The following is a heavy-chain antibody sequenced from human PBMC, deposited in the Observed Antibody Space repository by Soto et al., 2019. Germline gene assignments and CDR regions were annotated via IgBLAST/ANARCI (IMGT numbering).Heavy chain of an antibody. CDR3: AKDRTVAARNFDY. V-gene: IGHV3-23*01. CDR2: ISTSIDAT. CDR1: GFAFSNYA. J-gene: IGHJ4*02. Sequence: EVQLLESGGGLVQPGGSLRLSCAASGFAFSNYAMHWVRQAPGKGLEWVSSISTSIDATYYADSVKGRFTISRDDSKNTLYPQMNRLRAEDSAVYYCAKDRTVAARNFDYWGQGTQVTVSS. D-gene: IGHD6-6*01.